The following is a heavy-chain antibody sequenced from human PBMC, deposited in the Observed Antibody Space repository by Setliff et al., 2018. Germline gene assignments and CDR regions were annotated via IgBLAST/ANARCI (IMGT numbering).Heavy chain of an antibody. V-gene: IGHV3-30*02. CDR3: AKDLWPTCGVDCYCPFDY. CDR1: GFTFRSYG. J-gene: IGHJ4*02. CDR2: IRWVGTRK. Sequence: PGGSLRLSCAASGFTFRSYGMHWVRQAPGKGLEGVALIRWVGTRKDYADSVKGRFAISRDNSKNTLYLQMNSLRAEDTAVDYCAKDLWPTCGVDCYCPFDYWGQGTLVTVSS. D-gene: IGHD2-21*02.